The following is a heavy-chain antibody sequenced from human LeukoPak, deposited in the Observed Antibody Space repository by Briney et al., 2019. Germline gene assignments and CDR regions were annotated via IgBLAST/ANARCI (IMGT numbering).Heavy chain of an antibody. CDR3: AKAYDSSGYYPFDC. CDR2: ISGNGGSP. CDR1: GFTFSSYA. D-gene: IGHD3-22*01. Sequence: PGGSLRLSCAASGFTFSSYAMNWVRQAPGGGLEWVSAISGNGGSPYYADSVKGRFTISRDNSKNTLYLQMSGLRAEDTAVYYCAKAYDSSGYYPFDCWGQGTLVTVSS. V-gene: IGHV3-23*01. J-gene: IGHJ4*02.